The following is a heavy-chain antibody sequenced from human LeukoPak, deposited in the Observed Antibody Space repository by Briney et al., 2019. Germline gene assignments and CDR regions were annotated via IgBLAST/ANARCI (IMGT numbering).Heavy chain of an antibody. J-gene: IGHJ6*04. V-gene: IGHV1-8*03. D-gene: IGHD2-2*02. CDR3: ARAPYPYCSSTSCYKLDV. CDR2: MNPNSGNT. Sequence: GASVKVSCKPSGYTFTGYDINWVRQATGQGLEWMGWMNPNSGNTGYAQKFQGRVTITRNTSISTAYMELSSLRSEDTAVYYCARAPYPYCSSTSCYKLDVWGKGTTVTVSS. CDR1: GYTFTGYD.